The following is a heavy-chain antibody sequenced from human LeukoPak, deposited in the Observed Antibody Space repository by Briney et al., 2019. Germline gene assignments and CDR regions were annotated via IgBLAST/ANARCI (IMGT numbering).Heavy chain of an antibody. CDR3: ARVSLLFRFDP. CDR2: IYYTGST. CDR1: GGSISSYY. V-gene: IGHV4-59*01. J-gene: IGHJ5*02. Sequence: SETLSLTCTVSGGSISSYYWSWIRQPPGKGLEWIAYIYYTGSTNYNPSLKSRVTISVDTSKNQFSLKLSSVTAADTAVYYCARVSLLFRFDPWGQGTLVTVSS.